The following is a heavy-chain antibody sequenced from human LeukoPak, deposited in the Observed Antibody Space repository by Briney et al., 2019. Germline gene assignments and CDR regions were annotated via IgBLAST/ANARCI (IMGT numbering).Heavy chain of an antibody. CDR3: ARLRSGGHDAFDI. V-gene: IGHV5-51*01. CDR1: GYSFTSYW. CDR2: IYPGDSDT. D-gene: IGHD3-3*01. J-gene: IGHJ3*02. Sequence: GEALQISCKGSGYSFTSYWIGWVRQMPGKGREWMGIIYPGDSDTRYSPSFQGQVTISAAKSISTAYLQWSSLKASDTAMYYCARLRSGGHDAFDIWGQGTMVTVSS.